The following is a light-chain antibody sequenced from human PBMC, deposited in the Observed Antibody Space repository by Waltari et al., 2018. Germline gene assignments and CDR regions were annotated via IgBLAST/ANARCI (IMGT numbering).Light chain of an antibody. J-gene: IGKJ1*01. Sequence: DIQMTQSPSTLSASVGDRVTITCRASQCISSWLAWYQQKPGKAPKLLIYAASSLQSGVPSRFSGSGSGTEFTLTISSLQPDDFATYYCQQYHSPWTFGQGTKVEIK. CDR1: QCISSW. CDR2: AAS. CDR3: QQYHSPWT. V-gene: IGKV1-5*01.